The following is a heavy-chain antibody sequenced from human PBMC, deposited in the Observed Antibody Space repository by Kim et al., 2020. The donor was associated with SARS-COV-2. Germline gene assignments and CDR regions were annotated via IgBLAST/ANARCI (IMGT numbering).Heavy chain of an antibody. D-gene: IGHD6-13*01. V-gene: IGHV6-1*01. CDR3: ARRRSSSGAFDI. Sequence: DYAVTVKSRITIHPDTSKKQFSLQLNSVTPEDTAVYYCARRRSSSGAFDIWGQGTMVTVSS. J-gene: IGHJ3*02.